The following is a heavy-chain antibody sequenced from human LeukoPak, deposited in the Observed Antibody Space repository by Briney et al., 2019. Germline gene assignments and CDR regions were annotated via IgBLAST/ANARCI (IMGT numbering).Heavy chain of an antibody. V-gene: IGHV4-59*01. CDR3: AGSIAARHYFDY. Sequence: PSETLSLTCTVSGGSISSYYWRWLRQPPGKGLEWIGYIYYSESTNYNPSLKSRVTISVDTSKNQFSLKLSSVTAADTAVYYCAGSIAARHYFDYWGQGTLVTVSS. CDR2: IYYSEST. J-gene: IGHJ4*02. CDR1: GGSISSYY. D-gene: IGHD6-6*01.